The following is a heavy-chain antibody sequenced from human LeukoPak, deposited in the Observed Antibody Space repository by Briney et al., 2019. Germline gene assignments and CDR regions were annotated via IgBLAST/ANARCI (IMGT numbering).Heavy chain of an antibody. CDR2: IYYSGST. CDR3: ARDSEDYVWGSYRSTQGFDY. D-gene: IGHD3-16*02. CDR1: GGSISSYY. J-gene: IGHJ4*02. Sequence: SETLSLTCTVSGGSISSYYWSWIRQPPGKGLECIGYIYYSGSTNYNPSLKSRVTISVDTSKNQFSLKLSSVTAADTAVYYCARDSEDYVWGSYRSTQGFDYWGQGTLVTVSS. V-gene: IGHV4-59*01.